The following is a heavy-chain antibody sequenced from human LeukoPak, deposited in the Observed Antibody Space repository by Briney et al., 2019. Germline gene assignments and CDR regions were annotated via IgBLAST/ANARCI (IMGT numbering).Heavy chain of an antibody. CDR3: ARAITVSRYYYYYGMDV. J-gene: IGHJ6*02. Sequence: ASVKVSCKASGYTFTSYGISWVRQAPGQGLEWMGWISAYNGNTNYAQKLQGRVTMTTDTSTSTAYMELRSLRSDDTAVYYCARAITVSRYYYYYGMDVWGQGTTVTASS. CDR1: GYTFTSYG. V-gene: IGHV1-18*01. CDR2: ISAYNGNT. D-gene: IGHD3-10*01.